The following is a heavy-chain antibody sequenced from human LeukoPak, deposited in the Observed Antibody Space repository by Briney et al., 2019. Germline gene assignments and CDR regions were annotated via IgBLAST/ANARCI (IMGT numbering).Heavy chain of an antibody. CDR2: ISGSGGTT. CDR3: ARAAMVRGVDYFDY. Sequence: PGGSLRLSCAASGFTFSSYAMSWVRQAPGKGLEWVSVISGSGGTTYYTDSVKGRFTISRDNSKNTLYLQMNSLRAEDTALYYCARAAMVRGVDYFDYWGQGILVTVSS. CDR1: GFTFSSYA. D-gene: IGHD3-10*01. V-gene: IGHV3-23*01. J-gene: IGHJ4*02.